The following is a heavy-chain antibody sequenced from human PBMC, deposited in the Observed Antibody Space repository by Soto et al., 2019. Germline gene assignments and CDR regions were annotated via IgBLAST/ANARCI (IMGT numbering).Heavy chain of an antibody. V-gene: IGHV3-9*01. D-gene: IGHD1-26*01. J-gene: IGHJ4*02. CDR3: AKDQGRGSYFGYFDY. CDR1: GFTFDDYA. Sequence: EVQLVESGGGLVQPGRSLRLSCAASGFTFDDYAMHWVRQAPGKGLEWVSGISWNSGSIGHADSVKGRFTISRDNAKNSLYLQMNSLRAEDTALYYCAKDQGRGSYFGYFDYWGQGTLVTVSS. CDR2: ISWNSGSI.